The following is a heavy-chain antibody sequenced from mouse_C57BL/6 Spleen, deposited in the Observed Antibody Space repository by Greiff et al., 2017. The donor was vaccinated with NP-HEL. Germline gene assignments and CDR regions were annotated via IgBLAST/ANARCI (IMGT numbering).Heavy chain of an antibody. CDR3: ARSDYYGRGDY. CDR2: INPGSGGT. V-gene: IGHV1-54*01. Sequence: QVQLQQPGAELVRPGTSVKVSCKASGYAFTNYLIEWVKQRPGQGLEWIGVINPGSGGTNYNEKFKGKATLTADKSSSTAYMQLSSLTSEDSAVYFCARSDYYGRGDYWGQGTSVTVSS. D-gene: IGHD1-1*01. J-gene: IGHJ4*01. CDR1: GYAFTNYL.